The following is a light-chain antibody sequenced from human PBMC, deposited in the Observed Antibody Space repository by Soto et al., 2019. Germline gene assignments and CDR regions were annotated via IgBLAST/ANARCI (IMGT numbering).Light chain of an antibody. J-gene: IGKJ1*01. CDR1: EGISSW. Sequence: DIQMTQSPSTLSVSVGDRVTITCRASEGISSWLAWYQQKPWKAPKLLIYDASTMEAGVPSRFSGSGSGTEFTLTISSLQPDDFATYYCQQNNTYWTFGQGTKVEIK. CDR3: QQNNTYWT. V-gene: IGKV1-5*01. CDR2: DAS.